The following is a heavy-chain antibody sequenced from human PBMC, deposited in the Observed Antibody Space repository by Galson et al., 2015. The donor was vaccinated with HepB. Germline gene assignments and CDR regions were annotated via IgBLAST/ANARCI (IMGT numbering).Heavy chain of an antibody. CDR2: INQEGTEK. Sequence: SLRLSCAGSGFTLTIQWMSWVRQAPGKGLEWVANINQEGTEKDYVDSVKGRFTISRDNAKNSVYLQMDSLRAEDTAVYYCARGGINRYPVQVFDFWGHGTRVTVSS. CDR3: ARGGINRYPVQVFDF. V-gene: IGHV3-7*03. J-gene: IGHJ4*01. CDR1: GFTLTIQW. D-gene: IGHD1-14*01.